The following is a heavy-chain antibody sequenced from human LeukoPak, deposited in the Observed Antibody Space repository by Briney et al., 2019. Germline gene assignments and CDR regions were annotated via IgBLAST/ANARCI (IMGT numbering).Heavy chain of an antibody. CDR1: GYTFTSYG. J-gene: IGHJ3*02. V-gene: IGHV1-18*01. Sequence: EASVKVSCKASGYTFTSYGISWVRQAPGQGLEWMGWISAYNGNTNYAQKLQGRVTMTTDTSTSTAYMELRSLRSDDTAVYYCARESNWNYDDAFDIWGQGTMVTVSS. CDR3: ARESNWNYDDAFDI. D-gene: IGHD1-7*01. CDR2: ISAYNGNT.